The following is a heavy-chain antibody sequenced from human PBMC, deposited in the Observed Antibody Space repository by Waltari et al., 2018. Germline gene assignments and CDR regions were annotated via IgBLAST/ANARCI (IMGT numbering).Heavy chain of an antibody. CDR3: ARAECSTSSCFFVSGFDP. CDR1: SVSITSGAYY. Sequence: QLHLQESGPELVKPSETLYLPCPVSSVSITSGAYYWGWIRQPAGKGPEWIGNIYYSGSTYYNPSLESRVAISVDTSRNQFFLSLTSVTAADAAVYYCARAECSTSSCFFVSGFDPWGQGIHVTVSS. CDR2: IYYSGST. V-gene: IGHV4-39*01. J-gene: IGHJ5*02. D-gene: IGHD6-6*01.